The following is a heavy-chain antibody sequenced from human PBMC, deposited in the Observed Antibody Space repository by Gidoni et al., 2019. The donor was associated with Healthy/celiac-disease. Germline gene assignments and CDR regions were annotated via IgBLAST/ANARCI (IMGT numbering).Heavy chain of an antibody. CDR3: ARDDGGYIFGQYYYGLDV. D-gene: IGHD5-18*01. Sequence: EVQLVESGGGLVQPGGSLRLSCAASGFTFSTFWLRWVRQAPGKGLGWVANIKQDGTEKYYVDSVEGRFTISRDDAKNSLYLQMNSLRAEDTAVYYCARDDGGYIFGQYYYGLDVWGQGTTVTVSS. CDR2: IKQDGTEK. J-gene: IGHJ6*02. CDR1: GFTFSTFW. V-gene: IGHV3-7*04.